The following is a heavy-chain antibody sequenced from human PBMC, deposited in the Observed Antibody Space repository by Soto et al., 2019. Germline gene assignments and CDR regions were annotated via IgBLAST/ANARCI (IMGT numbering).Heavy chain of an antibody. CDR2: ISYDGSNK. CDR3: ARESVDTAMVTPDFDY. J-gene: IGHJ4*02. Sequence: QVQLVESGGGVVQPGRSLRLSCAASGFTFSSYAMHWVRQAPGKGLEWVAVISYDGSNKYYADSVKGRFTISRDNSKNTLYPQMNSLRAEDTAVYYCARESVDTAMVTPDFDYWGQGTLVTVSS. V-gene: IGHV3-30-3*01. D-gene: IGHD5-18*01. CDR1: GFTFSSYA.